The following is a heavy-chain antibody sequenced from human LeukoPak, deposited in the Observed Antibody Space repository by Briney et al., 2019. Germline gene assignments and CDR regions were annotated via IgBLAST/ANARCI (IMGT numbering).Heavy chain of an antibody. CDR1: GFTFSSYA. CDR3: AKDADYYYGSGNSMDV. D-gene: IGHD3-10*01. V-gene: IGHV3-30*04. Sequence: GRSLRLSCAASGFTFSSYAMHWVRQAPGKGLEWVAVISYDGSNKYYADSVKGRFTVSRDNSKNTLYLQMNSLRAEDTAIYYCAKDADYYYGSGNSMDVWGKGTTVTVSS. J-gene: IGHJ6*03. CDR2: ISYDGSNK.